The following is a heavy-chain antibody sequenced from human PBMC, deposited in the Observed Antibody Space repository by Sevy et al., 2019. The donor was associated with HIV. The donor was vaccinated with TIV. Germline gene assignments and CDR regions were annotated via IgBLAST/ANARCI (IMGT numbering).Heavy chain of an antibody. CDR2: ISGPGALT. CDR1: GFTFRSYA. CDR3: AKGDEPAADYADCVPNALDI. D-gene: IGHD2-2*01. V-gene: IGHV3-23*01. J-gene: IGHJ3*02. Sequence: GGSLRLSCAVSGFTFRSYAMSWVRQAPGKGLEWVSSISGPGALTYYAESVKGRFTISRDNSKNTLFLQMNSLRAEDTASYYGAKGDEPAADYADCVPNALDIWGQGTMVTVS.